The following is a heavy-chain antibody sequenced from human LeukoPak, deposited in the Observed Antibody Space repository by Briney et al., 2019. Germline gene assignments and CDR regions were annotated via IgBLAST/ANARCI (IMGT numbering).Heavy chain of an antibody. CDR1: GYTFTSHG. CDR3: ARAFTGGTLDF. CDR2: ISAYNGDT. V-gene: IGHV1-18*01. J-gene: IGHJ4*02. D-gene: IGHD2-8*02. Sequence: GASVKVSCEASGYTFTSHGISWVRQAPGQGLEWMGWISAYNGDTNYAQRFQGRVTMTTDTSTSTAYMELRSLRSDDTAVFYCARAFTGGTLDFWGQGTLVTVSS.